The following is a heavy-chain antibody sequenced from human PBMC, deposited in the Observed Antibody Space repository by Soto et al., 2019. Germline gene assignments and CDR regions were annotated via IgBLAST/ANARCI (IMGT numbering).Heavy chain of an antibody. Sequence: SETLSLTCTISGGSFSSGAYHWSWIRQYPGKGLEWIGSISYRGNTYYNPSLKSRLSMSVDTSKNQFSLNLTSVTAADTAVYFCARMSATGTRWFDPWGQGTQVTVSS. CDR2: ISYRGNT. J-gene: IGHJ5*02. CDR3: ARMSATGTRWFDP. CDR1: GGSFSSGAYH. D-gene: IGHD6-13*01. V-gene: IGHV4-31*03.